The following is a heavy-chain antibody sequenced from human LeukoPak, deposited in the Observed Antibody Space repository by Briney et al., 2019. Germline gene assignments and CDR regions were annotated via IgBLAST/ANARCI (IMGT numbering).Heavy chain of an antibody. Sequence: PSETLSLTCAVHGGSFSGYYWSWIRQPPGKGLEWNGEINHSGSTNYNPSLKSRVTISVDTSKNQFSLKLSSVTAADTAVYYCARWVVAADYYYSMDVWGKGTTVTVSS. J-gene: IGHJ6*03. CDR3: ARWVVAADYYYSMDV. CDR2: INHSGST. D-gene: IGHD2-15*01. V-gene: IGHV4-34*01. CDR1: GGSFSGYY.